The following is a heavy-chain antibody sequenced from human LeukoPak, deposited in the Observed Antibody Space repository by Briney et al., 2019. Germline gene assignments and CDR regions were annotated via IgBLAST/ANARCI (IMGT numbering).Heavy chain of an antibody. J-gene: IGHJ4*02. CDR3: ARQPGYSYGFYYFDY. CDR1: GGSISSSSYY. CDR2: IYYSGST. D-gene: IGHD5-18*01. V-gene: IGHV4-39*01. Sequence: SETLSLTCTVSGGSISSSSYYWGWIRQPPGKGLEWIGSIYYSGSTYYNPSLKSRVTISVDTSKNQFSLKLSSVTAADTAVYYCARQPGYSYGFYYFDYWGQGTLVTVSS.